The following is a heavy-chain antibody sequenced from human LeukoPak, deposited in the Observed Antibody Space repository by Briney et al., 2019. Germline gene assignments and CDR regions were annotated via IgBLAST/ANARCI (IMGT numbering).Heavy chain of an antibody. D-gene: IGHD2-15*01. Sequence: GGSLRLSCAASGFTFSSYAMSWVRQAPGKGLEWVSAISGSGGSTHYADSVKGRFTISRDNSKNTLYLQMNSLRAEDTAVYYCATRSDLGFFFDYWGQGTLVTVSS. CDR1: GFTFSSYA. CDR3: ATRSDLGFFFDY. J-gene: IGHJ4*02. CDR2: ISGSGGST. V-gene: IGHV3-23*01.